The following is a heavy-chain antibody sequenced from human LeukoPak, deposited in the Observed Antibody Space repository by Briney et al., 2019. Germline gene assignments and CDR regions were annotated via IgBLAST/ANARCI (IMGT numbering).Heavy chain of an antibody. V-gene: IGHV4-34*01. CDR2: INHSGST. D-gene: IGHD6-13*01. J-gene: IGHJ5*02. CDR1: GGSFSGYY. Sequence: SETLSLTCAVYGGSFSGYYWSWIRQPPGKGLEWIGEINHSGSTNYNPSLKSRVTISVDTSKNQFSQKLSSVTAADTAVYYCARRGIAAAYHWGQGTLVTVSS. CDR3: ARRGIAAAYH.